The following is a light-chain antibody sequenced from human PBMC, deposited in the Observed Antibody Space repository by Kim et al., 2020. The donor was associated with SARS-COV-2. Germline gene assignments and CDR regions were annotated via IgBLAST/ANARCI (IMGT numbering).Light chain of an antibody. Sequence: QRFTVTCTGSSANIGADFDVHWYQQLPGTAPKLLIYGDSNRPSGVPDRFSGSKSGTSASLAITGLQAEDEADYYCQSYDSSLSGYVFGTGTKVTVL. V-gene: IGLV1-40*01. CDR2: GDS. CDR3: QSYDSSLSGYV. CDR1: SANIGADFD. J-gene: IGLJ1*01.